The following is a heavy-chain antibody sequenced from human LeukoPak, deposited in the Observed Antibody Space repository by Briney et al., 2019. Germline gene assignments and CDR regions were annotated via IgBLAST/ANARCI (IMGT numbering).Heavy chain of an antibody. D-gene: IGHD6-6*01. CDR1: GFTFSSYA. CDR3: ARDRGLYSSSYYFDY. V-gene: IGHV3-30-3*01. Sequence: GGSLRLSCAASGFTFSSYAMHWVRQAPGKGLEWVAVIPYDGSNKYYADSVKGRFTISRDNSKNTLYLQMNSLRAEDTAVYYCARDRGLYSSSYYFDYWGQGTLVTVSS. J-gene: IGHJ4*02. CDR2: IPYDGSNK.